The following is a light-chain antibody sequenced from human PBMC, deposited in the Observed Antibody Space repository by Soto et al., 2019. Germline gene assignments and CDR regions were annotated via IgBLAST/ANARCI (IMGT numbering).Light chain of an antibody. V-gene: IGKV3-15*01. Sequence: EAVMTQSPATLSVSPGERATLSCRASQSVSNTLAWYQQKPGQAPRLLIYGASTRATGIPARFSGSGSGTEFTLTISSLQSEYFAVYYCQQYYSWPLTFGGGTKVEIK. CDR2: GAS. J-gene: IGKJ4*01. CDR1: QSVSNT. CDR3: QQYYSWPLT.